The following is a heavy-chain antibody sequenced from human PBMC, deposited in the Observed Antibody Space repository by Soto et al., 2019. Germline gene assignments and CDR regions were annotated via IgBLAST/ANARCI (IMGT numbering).Heavy chain of an antibody. Sequence: LRLSCAASGFTFSHFAMHWVRQAPGKGLEWISVISFNATNGFFADSVKGRFRISRDNSANRLYLKMTNLRPEDTAIYYCARDRGRGYCNGGLCYLGLDHWGQPSPVNVSS. V-gene: IGHV3-30-3*01. CDR1: GFTFSHFA. CDR3: ARDRGRGYCNGGLCYLGLDH. J-gene: IGHJ5*02. CDR2: ISFNATNG. D-gene: IGHD2-8*02.